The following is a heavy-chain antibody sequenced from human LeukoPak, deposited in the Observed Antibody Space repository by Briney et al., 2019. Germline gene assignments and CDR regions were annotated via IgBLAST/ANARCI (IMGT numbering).Heavy chain of an antibody. Sequence: GGSLRLSXAASGFTFSTYGMNWVRQTPGKGLEWVSYISSSTSTIYQADSVKGRFTVSRDNAKNSLFLQMSSLRADDTAVYYCASGGANYYDSSGYLGDAFDVWGQGTMVTVSS. CDR1: GFTFSTYG. D-gene: IGHD3-22*01. J-gene: IGHJ3*01. CDR2: ISSSTSTI. CDR3: ASGGANYYDSSGYLGDAFDV. V-gene: IGHV3-48*01.